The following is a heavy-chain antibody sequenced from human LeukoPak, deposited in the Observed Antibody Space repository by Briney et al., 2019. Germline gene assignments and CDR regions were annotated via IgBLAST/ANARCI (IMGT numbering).Heavy chain of an antibody. Sequence: KPSETLSLTCTVSGGSISSYYWSWIRQPPGKGLEWIGYIYYSGSTNYNPSLKSRVTISADTSKNQFSLKLSSVTAADTAVYYCARVVAAAVDYWGQGTLVTVSS. CDR1: GGSISSYY. CDR2: IYYSGST. V-gene: IGHV4-59*01. J-gene: IGHJ4*02. CDR3: ARVVAAAVDY. D-gene: IGHD6-13*01.